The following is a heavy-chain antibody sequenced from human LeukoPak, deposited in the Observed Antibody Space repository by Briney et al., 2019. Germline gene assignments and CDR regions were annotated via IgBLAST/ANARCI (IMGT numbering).Heavy chain of an antibody. CDR1: GNPISSGYY. J-gene: IGHJ4*02. CDR2: LDHSGST. V-gene: IGHV4-38-2*02. D-gene: IGHD2-2*01. Sequence: PSETLSLTCTVSGNPISSGYYWGWIRQPPGKGLEWLGNLDHSGSTYYNPSLKSRVTISVDTSKNQFSLKLSSVTAADTAVYYCARLVRVLARYCSSTSCSGPSFDYWGQGTLVTVSS. CDR3: ARLVRVLARYCSSTSCSGPSFDY.